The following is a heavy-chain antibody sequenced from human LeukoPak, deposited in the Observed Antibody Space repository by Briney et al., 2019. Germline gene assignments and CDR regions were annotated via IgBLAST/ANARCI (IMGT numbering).Heavy chain of an antibody. CDR1: GFXFSTYS. CDR3: ARDHHGIHSAFDV. Sequence: GGSLRLSCAASGFXFSTYSMHWVRQASGKGLEWVAVISSDGSITSYGDSVKGRFTISRDNAKNTLYLQMSSLRAEDTAVYYCARDHHGIHSAFDVWGQGTIVTVS. CDR2: ISSDGSIT. J-gene: IGHJ3*01. D-gene: IGHD1-14*01. V-gene: IGHV3-30-3*01.